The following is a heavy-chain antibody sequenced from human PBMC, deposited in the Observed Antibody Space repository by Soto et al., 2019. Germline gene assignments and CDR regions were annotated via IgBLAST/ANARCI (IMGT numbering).Heavy chain of an antibody. CDR3: ARAHLALSSSSPFDY. D-gene: IGHD6-6*01. Sequence: SGTLSLTCTVSGGSISSYYWSWIRQPPGKGLEWIGYIYYSGSTNYNPSLKSRVTISVDTSKNQFSLKLSSVTAADTAVYYCARAHLALSSSSPFDYWGQGTLVTVSS. CDR1: GGSISSYY. V-gene: IGHV4-59*01. J-gene: IGHJ4*02. CDR2: IYYSGST.